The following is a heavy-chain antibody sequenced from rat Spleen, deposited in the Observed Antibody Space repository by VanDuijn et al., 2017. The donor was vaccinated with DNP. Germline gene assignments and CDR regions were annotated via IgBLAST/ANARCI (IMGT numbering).Heavy chain of an antibody. CDR1: RITFSDHN. D-gene: IGHD1-3*01. CDR3: SSLWTLAY. CDR2: ITKTGDIT. V-gene: IGHV5-31*01. Sequence: EVQLVESGGGLVQPGRSLKLSCAVSRITFSDHNMAWVRQAPGKGLEWVASITKTGDITYYSDSVQGRFTISRDNAINTLYLQMDSLRSEDTATYYCSSLWTLAYWGQGTLVAVSS. J-gene: IGHJ3*01.